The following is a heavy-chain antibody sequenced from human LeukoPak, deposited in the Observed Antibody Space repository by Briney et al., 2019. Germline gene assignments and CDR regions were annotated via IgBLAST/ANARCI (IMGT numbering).Heavy chain of an antibody. CDR1: GYTFTSYN. J-gene: IGHJ4*02. D-gene: IGHD3-22*01. V-gene: IGHV1-46*03. CDR3: ARVRGYYYDSSGYYPNTCLDY. Sequence: ASVKVSCKASGYTFTSYNMHWVRQAPGQGLEWMGIVNPSGGSTSYAQKFQGRVTMTRDTSTSTVYMELSSLRSEDTAVYYCARVRGYYYDSSGYYPNTCLDYWGQGTLVTASS. CDR2: VNPSGGST.